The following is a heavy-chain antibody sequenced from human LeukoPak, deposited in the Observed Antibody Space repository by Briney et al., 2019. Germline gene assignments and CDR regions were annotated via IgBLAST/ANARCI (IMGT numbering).Heavy chain of an antibody. CDR1: GYTFTSFD. CDR2: ISAYNGNT. D-gene: IGHD5-12*01. Sequence: ASVKVSCKASGYTFTSFDITWVRQAPGQGLEWMGWISAYNGNTNFAQKLQGRVTMTTDTSTSTAYMELRSLRSDDTAVYYCARSRGCSGYDTPHISDYWGQGTLVTVSS. J-gene: IGHJ4*02. V-gene: IGHV1-18*01. CDR3: ARSRGCSGYDTPHISDY.